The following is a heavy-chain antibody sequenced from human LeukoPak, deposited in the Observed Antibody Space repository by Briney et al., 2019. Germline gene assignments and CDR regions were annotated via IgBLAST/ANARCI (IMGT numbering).Heavy chain of an antibody. D-gene: IGHD1-26*01. J-gene: IGHJ4*02. Sequence: GGSLRLSCAASRFTFSSYGMHWVRQAPGKGLEWVAVISYDGSNKYYADSVKGRFTISRDNSKNTLYLQMNSLRADDTAIYYCARGQIPSGELLRFDCWGQGTLVTVSS. CDR2: ISYDGSNK. CDR1: RFTFSSYG. CDR3: ARGQIPSGELLRFDC. V-gene: IGHV3-30*03.